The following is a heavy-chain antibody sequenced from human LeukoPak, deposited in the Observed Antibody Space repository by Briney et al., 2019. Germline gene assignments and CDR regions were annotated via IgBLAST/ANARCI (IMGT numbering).Heavy chain of an antibody. V-gene: IGHV3-21*01. CDR3: ARVLGVPAAILGWLDP. CDR1: GFTFSSYS. J-gene: IGHJ5*02. Sequence: GGSLRLSCAASGFTFSSYSMNWVRQAPGKGLEWVSSISSSSSYIYYADSVKGRFTISRDNAKNSLYLQMNSLRAEDTAVYYCARVLGVPAAILGWLDPWGQGTLVTVSS. D-gene: IGHD2-2*02. CDR2: ISSSSSYI.